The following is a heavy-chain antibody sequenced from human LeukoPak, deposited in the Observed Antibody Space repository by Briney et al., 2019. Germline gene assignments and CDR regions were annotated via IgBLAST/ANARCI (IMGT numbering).Heavy chain of an antibody. CDR1: GFTFSSYG. D-gene: IGHD2-15*01. V-gene: IGHV3-33*01. Sequence: GGSLRLSCAASGFTFSSYGMHWVRQAPGKGLEWVAVIWYDGSNKYYADSVKGRFTISRDNSKNTLYLRMNSLRAEDTAVYYCARDYSPRGPPFMDVWGKGTTVTVSS. J-gene: IGHJ6*03. CDR2: IWYDGSNK. CDR3: ARDYSPRGPPFMDV.